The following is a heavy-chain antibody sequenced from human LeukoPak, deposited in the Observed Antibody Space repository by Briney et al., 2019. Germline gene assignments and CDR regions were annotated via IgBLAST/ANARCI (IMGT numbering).Heavy chain of an antibody. CDR2: ISSSGSTI. D-gene: IGHD5-12*01. CDR3: ARARYSGYDCFDY. CDR1: GFTFSSYS. V-gene: IGHV3-48*04. Sequence: GGSLRLSCAASGFTFSSYSMNWVRQAPGKGLEWVSYISSSGSTIYYADSVKGRFTISRDNAKNSLYLQMNSLRAEDTAVYYCARARYSGYDCFDYWGQGTLVTVSS. J-gene: IGHJ4*02.